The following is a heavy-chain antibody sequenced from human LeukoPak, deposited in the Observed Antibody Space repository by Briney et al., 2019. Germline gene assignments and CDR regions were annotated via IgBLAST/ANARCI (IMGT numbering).Heavy chain of an antibody. D-gene: IGHD1-14*01. V-gene: IGHV3-53*01. CDR3: ARHRIPEDDGFSAPLSSVFPAPLSN. CDR1: GFTVSTND. Sequence: GGSLRLSCAASGFTVSTNDMSWGRQAPGKGLDWVSAIYSGDTTYYADSVKGRFTISRDNSKNTLYLQMNSLRPEDTALYYCARHRIPEDDGFSAPLSSVFPAPLSNWGQGTLVTVS. CDR2: IYSGDTT. J-gene: IGHJ4*02.